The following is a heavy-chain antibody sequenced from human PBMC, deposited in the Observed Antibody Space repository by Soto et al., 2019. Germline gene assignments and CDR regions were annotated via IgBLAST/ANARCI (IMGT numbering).Heavy chain of an antibody. CDR1: GYTFTSYD. CDR3: AGTLYGDNVDY. Sequence: QVQLVQSGAEVKKPGASVKVSCKASGYTFTSYDINWVRQATGQGLEWMGWMNPNSGNTGYAQKFESRRTVPRNTSRSTAYMELSSLRSEDTAVYYCAGTLYGDNVDYWGQGTLGTVSS. J-gene: IGHJ4*02. V-gene: IGHV1-8*01. D-gene: IGHD4-17*01. CDR2: MNPNSGNT.